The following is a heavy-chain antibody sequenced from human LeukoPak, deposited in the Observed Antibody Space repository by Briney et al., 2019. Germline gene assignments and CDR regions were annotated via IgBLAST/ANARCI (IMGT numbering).Heavy chain of an antibody. V-gene: IGHV3-30*03. D-gene: IGHD6-6*01. J-gene: IGHJ5*02. CDR1: GFTFSSYG. Sequence: GGSLRLSCAASGFTFSSYGMHWVRQAPGKGLEWVAVISYDGSNKYYADSVKGRFTISRDNSKNTLYLQMNSLRAEDTAVYYCAIDEGEGSSAFDPWGQGTLVTVSS. CDR2: ISYDGSNK. CDR3: AIDEGEGSSAFDP.